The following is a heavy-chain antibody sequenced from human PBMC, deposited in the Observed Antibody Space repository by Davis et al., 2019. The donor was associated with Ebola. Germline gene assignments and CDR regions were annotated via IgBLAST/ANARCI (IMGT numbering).Heavy chain of an antibody. V-gene: IGHV3-23*01. Sequence: GESLKISCAASGFTFSTYAMSWVRQAPGKGLQWVSLISGDATSTYYADSVKGRLTISKDKSKNTLYLQMDSLRVEDTAVYYWAKGGFLRNFEFWGQGTPVTVSS. D-gene: IGHD2/OR15-2a*01. CDR3: AKGGFLRNFEF. CDR1: GFTFSTYA. J-gene: IGHJ4*02. CDR2: ISGDATST.